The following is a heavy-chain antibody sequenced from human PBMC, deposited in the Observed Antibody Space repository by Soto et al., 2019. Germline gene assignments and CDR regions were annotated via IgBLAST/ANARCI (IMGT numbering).Heavy chain of an antibody. CDR2: ISGSGGST. CDR3: AKGLDCTNCVCYTSIDY. J-gene: IGHJ4*02. V-gene: IGHV3-23*01. CDR1: GFTSISYA. D-gene: IGHD2-8*01. Sequence: TGGSLRLSCAASGFTSISYAMCWGRQAPGKRVEWVSAISGSGGSTYYADSVKGRFTISRDNSKNTLYLQMNSLRAEDTAVYYCAKGLDCTNCVCYTSIDYWGQGTLVTVSS.